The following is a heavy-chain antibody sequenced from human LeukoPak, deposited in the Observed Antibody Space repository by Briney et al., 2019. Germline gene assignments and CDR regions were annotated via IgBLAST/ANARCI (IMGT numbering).Heavy chain of an antibody. CDR1: GFTFSSYS. Sequence: AGSLRLSCAASGFTFSSYSMNWVRQAPGKGLEWISYITSSSSNEYYADSVKGRFTISRDNAKNSLYLQMNSLRAEDTAVYYCAPYYYDSSGPSWGQGTLVTVSS. J-gene: IGHJ4*02. CDR2: ITSSSSNE. V-gene: IGHV3-48*01. D-gene: IGHD3-22*01. CDR3: APYYYDSSGPS.